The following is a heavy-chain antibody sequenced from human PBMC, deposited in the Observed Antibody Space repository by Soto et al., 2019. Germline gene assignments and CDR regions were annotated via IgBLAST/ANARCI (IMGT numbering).Heavy chain of an antibody. CDR1: GFTFSSYA. Sequence: EVQLLESGGGLVQPGGSLRLSCAASGFTFSSYAMSWVRQAPGKGLEWVSAISGSGGSTYYADSVKGRFTISRDNSKNTLYLQMNSLRAEDTAVYYCAKDSVPLGYCSGGSGYENDYWGQGTLVTVSS. J-gene: IGHJ4*02. D-gene: IGHD2-15*01. CDR3: AKDSVPLGYCSGGSGYENDY. V-gene: IGHV3-23*01. CDR2: ISGSGGST.